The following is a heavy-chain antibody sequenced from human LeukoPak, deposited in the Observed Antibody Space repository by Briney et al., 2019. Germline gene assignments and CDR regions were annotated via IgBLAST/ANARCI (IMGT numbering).Heavy chain of an antibody. Sequence: SETLSLACAVSGDSVSSSYWSWIRQPPGKGLEWIGYIHYSGSTDYNPSLKSRVTMSLDGSRNQLSLTLTSVTAADTAIYYCSRESGAFCPFGYWGQGTLVIVPP. CDR1: GDSVSSSY. CDR3: SRESGAFCPFGY. J-gene: IGHJ4*02. D-gene: IGHD1-26*01. CDR2: IHYSGST. V-gene: IGHV4-59*02.